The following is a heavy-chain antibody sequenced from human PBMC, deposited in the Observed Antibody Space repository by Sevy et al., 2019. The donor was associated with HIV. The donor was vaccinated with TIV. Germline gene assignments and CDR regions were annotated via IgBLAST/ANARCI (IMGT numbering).Heavy chain of an antibody. D-gene: IGHD3-3*01. Sequence: GGSLRLSCAASGFTFSSFEMTWVRQAPGKGLEWVSYISSSGSTIYYTNSVKGRFTISRDNAKNSLYLQMNSLRAEDTTVYYCAKRGGHYELGMDVWGQGTTVTVSS. J-gene: IGHJ6*02. CDR3: AKRGGHYELGMDV. V-gene: IGHV3-48*03. CDR2: ISSSGSTI. CDR1: GFTFSSFE.